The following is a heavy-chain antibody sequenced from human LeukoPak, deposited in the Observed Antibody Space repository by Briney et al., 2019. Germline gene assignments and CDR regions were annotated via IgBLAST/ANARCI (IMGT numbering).Heavy chain of an antibody. Sequence: ASVNVSCKASGYTFTSYYMHWVRQAPGQGLEWMGIINPSGGSTSYAQKFQGRVTMTRDTSTSTVYMELSSLRSEDTAVYYCARNLGPDTYYYDSSGYDDYWGQGTLVTVSS. V-gene: IGHV1-46*01. CDR3: ARNLGPDTYYYDSSGYDDY. CDR1: GYTFTSYY. CDR2: INPSGGST. D-gene: IGHD3-22*01. J-gene: IGHJ4*02.